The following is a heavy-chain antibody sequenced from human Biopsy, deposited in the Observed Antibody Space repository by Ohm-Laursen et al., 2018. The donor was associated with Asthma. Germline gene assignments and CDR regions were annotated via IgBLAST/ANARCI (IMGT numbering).Heavy chain of an antibody. CDR1: GFRFDDYT. Sequence: SLRLSCTASGFRFDDYTMVWVRQPPGKGLQWVALISWDAGRTHYADSVRGRFTVSRDNAKNSLYLQMNSLRAEDTAVYYCARDGPELPTELDYWGPGTLVTVSS. D-gene: IGHD1-14*01. J-gene: IGHJ4*02. CDR3: ARDGPELPTELDY. V-gene: IGHV3-43D*04. CDR2: ISWDAGRT.